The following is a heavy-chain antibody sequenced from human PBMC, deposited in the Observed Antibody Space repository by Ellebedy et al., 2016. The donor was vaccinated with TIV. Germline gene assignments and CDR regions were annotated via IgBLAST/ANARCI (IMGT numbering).Heavy chain of an antibody. J-gene: IGHJ4*02. D-gene: IGHD3-22*01. CDR3: AKDGSGYYDSSGVVDY. CDR1: GFTFSSYW. CDR2: IKQDGSEK. V-gene: IGHV3-7*03. Sequence: GGSLRLXCAASGFTFSSYWMSWVRQAPGKGLEWVANIKQDGSEKYYVDSVKGRFTISRDNAKNSLYLQMNSLRAEDTAVYYCAKDGSGYYDSSGVVDYWGQGTLVTVSS.